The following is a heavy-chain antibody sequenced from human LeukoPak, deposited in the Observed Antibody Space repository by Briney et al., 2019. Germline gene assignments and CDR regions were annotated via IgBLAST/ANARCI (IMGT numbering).Heavy chain of an antibody. Sequence: GGSLRLSCAASGFTFSSYSMNWVRQAPGKGLEWVSYISSSSSTIYYADSVKGRFTISRDNAKNSLYLQMNSLRAEDTAVYYCARLSLTIFGVVFPDDAFDIWGQGTMVTVSS. D-gene: IGHD3-3*01. CDR3: ARLSLTIFGVVFPDDAFDI. CDR2: ISSSSSTI. CDR1: GFTFSSYS. V-gene: IGHV3-48*01. J-gene: IGHJ3*02.